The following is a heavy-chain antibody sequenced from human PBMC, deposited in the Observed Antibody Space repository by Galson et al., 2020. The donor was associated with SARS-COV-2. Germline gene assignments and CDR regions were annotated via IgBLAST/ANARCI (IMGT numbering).Heavy chain of an antibody. V-gene: IGHV4-59*01. CDR1: NDSISGYY. J-gene: IGHJ4*02. CDR2: IYYSGNT. D-gene: IGHD3-10*01. CDR3: ARMRGDGYIIQFIDY. Sequence: ASETLSLTCTVSNDSISGYYWNWIRQPPGQGLEWIGYIYYSGNTNYNPSLKSRVTISVDTSKNQFSLRLSSVTAADTAVYYCARMRGDGYIIQFIDYWGRGTPVTVSS.